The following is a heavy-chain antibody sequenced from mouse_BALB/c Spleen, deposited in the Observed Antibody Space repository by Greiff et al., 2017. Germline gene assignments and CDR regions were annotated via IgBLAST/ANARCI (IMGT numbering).Heavy chain of an antibody. J-gene: IGHJ2*01. Sequence: EVQGVESGGGLVKPGGSLKLSCAASGFSFSDYYMYWVRQTPEKRLEWVATISDGGSYTYYPDSVKGRFTISRDNAKNNLYLQMSSLKSEDTAMYYCARGISLLRGGNYCDYWGQGTTLTVSS. CDR3: ARGISLLRGGNYCDY. D-gene: IGHD1-2*01. CDR2: ISDGGSYT. CDR1: GFSFSDYY. V-gene: IGHV5-4*02.